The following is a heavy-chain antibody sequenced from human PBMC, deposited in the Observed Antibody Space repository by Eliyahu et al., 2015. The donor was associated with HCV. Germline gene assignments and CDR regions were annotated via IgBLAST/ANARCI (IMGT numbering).Heavy chain of an antibody. CDR1: GXTFXSXS. J-gene: IGHJ5*02. CDR2: ISSSSSYI. CDR3: ARVAMWGYCSGGSCYLDP. D-gene: IGHD2-15*01. V-gene: IGHV3-21*01. Sequence: EVQLVESGGGLVKPGGSLRLSCAASGXTFXSXSMNWVRQAPGKGLEWVSSISSSSSYIYYADSVKGRFTISRDNAKNSLYLQMNSLRAEDTAVYYCARVAMWGYCSGGSCYLDPWGQGTLVTVSS.